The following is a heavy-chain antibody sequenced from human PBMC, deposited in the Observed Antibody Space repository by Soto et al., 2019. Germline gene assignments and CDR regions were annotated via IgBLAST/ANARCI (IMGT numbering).Heavy chain of an antibody. V-gene: IGHV3-33*01. CDR1: GFTFSSYG. J-gene: IGHJ4*02. D-gene: IGHD2-2*01. CDR2: IWYDGSNK. CDR3: ARGNAVIGHLDY. Sequence: GGSLRLSCAASGFTFSSYGMHWVRQAPGKGLEWVAVIWYDGSNKYYADSGKGRFTISRDNSKNTLYLQMNSLRAEDTALYYCARGNAVIGHLDYWGQGTLVTVSS.